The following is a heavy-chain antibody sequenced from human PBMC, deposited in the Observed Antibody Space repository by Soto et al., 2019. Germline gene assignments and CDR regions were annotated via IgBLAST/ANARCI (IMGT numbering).Heavy chain of an antibody. Sequence: SETLSLTCTVSGGSVSSGSYYWSWIRQPPGKGLEWIGYIYYSGSTNYNPSLKSRVTISVDTSKNQFSLKLSSVTAADTAVYYCARDRGGIWFGELLDYYYGMDVWGQGTTVTVSS. CDR1: GGSVSSGSYY. D-gene: IGHD3-10*01. CDR3: ARDRGGIWFGELLDYYYGMDV. J-gene: IGHJ6*02. V-gene: IGHV4-61*01. CDR2: IYYSGST.